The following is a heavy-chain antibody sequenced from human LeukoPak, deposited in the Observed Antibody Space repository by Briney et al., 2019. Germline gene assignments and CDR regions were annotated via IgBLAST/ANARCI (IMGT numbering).Heavy chain of an antibody. CDR3: GKDHGDYDNDWSIDR. CDR2: ISYNGRSK. CDR1: GFPFNTYG. J-gene: IGHJ2*01. Sequence: GGSLRLSCAASGFPFNTYGMHWVRQAPGKGPQWVGVISYNGRSKDYADSVKGRFTLSRDNSKNTVYLQMNSLTPEDTAVYFCGKDHGDYDNDWSIDRWGSGALVTVSS. V-gene: IGHV3-30*18. D-gene: IGHD4-17*01.